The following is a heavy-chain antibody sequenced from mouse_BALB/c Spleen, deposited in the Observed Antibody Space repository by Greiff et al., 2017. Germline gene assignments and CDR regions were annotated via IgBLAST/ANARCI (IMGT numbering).Heavy chain of an antibody. CDR2: FYPGSGSI. Sequence: VQRVESGAELVKPGASVKLSCKASGYTFTEYIIHWIKQRSGQGLEWIGWFYPGSGSIKYNEKFKDKATLTADKSSSTVYMELSRLTSEDSAVYFCARHEGQVLNWDEFAYWGQGTLVTVSA. J-gene: IGHJ3*01. V-gene: IGHV1-62-2*01. CDR3: ARHEGQVLNWDEFAY. CDR1: GYTFTEYI. D-gene: IGHD4-1*01.